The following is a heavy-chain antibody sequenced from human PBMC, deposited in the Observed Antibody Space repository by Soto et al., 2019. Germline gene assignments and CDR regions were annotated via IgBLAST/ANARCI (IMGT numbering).Heavy chain of an antibody. CDR1: GYSFTSYW. V-gene: IGHV5-51*01. CDR3: ARQRYSYGHRGHYYYYYGMDV. J-gene: IGHJ6*02. Sequence: GDSLKISCKGSGYSFTSYWIGWVRQMPGKGLEWMGIIYPGDSDTRYSPSFQGQVTISADKSISTAYLQWSSLKASDTAMYYCARQRYSYGHRGHYYYYYGMDVWGQGTTVTVSS. CDR2: IYPGDSDT. D-gene: IGHD5-18*01.